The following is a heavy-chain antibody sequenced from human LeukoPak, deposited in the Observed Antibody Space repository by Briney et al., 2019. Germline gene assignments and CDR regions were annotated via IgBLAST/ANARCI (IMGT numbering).Heavy chain of an antibody. CDR1: GFTFSSYG. V-gene: IGHV3-30*02. CDR2: IRYDGSNK. D-gene: IGHD2-2*01. CDR3: AKGYCSSTSCRYSYYGGYYYYMDV. Sequence: PGGSLRLSCVAPGFTFSSYGMHWVRQAPGKGLEWVAFIRYDGSNKYYADSVKGRFTISRDNSKNTLYLQMNSLRAEDTAVYYCAKGYCSSTSCRYSYYGGYYYYMDVWGKGTTVTVSS. J-gene: IGHJ6*03.